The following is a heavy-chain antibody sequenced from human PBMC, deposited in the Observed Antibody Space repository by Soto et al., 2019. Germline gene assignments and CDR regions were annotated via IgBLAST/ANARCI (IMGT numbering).Heavy chain of an antibody. J-gene: IGHJ6*02. CDR2: IKRKNHGGAI. CDR3: TTDSRFWEWTSYYYGMDV. D-gene: IGHD3-3*01. CDR1: GFTFSSAW. V-gene: IGHV3-15*01. Sequence: GGSLRLSCAVSGFTFSSAWMSWVRQAPGKGLEWVGRIKRKNHGGAIDYAAPVKGRFTITRDDSKYTLYLQMNSLKTEDTAVYYWTTDSRFWEWTSYYYGMDVWGQGTTVTVSS.